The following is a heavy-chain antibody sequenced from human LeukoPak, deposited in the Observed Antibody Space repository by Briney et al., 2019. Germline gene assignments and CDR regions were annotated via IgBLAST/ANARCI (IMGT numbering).Heavy chain of an antibody. J-gene: IGHJ4*02. CDR2: ISSSSSTI. V-gene: IGHV3-48*04. Sequence: GGSLRLSCAASGFTFSSYSMNWVRQAPGKGLEWVSYISSSSSTIYYADSVKGRFTISRDNAKNSLYLQMNSLRAEDTAVYYCARGAEDCSGGSCYRSQGGSLDYWGQGTLVTVSS. CDR3: ARGAEDCSGGSCYRSQGGSLDY. D-gene: IGHD2-15*01. CDR1: GFTFSSYS.